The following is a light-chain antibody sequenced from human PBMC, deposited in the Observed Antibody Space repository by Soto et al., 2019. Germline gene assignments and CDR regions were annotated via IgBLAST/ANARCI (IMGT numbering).Light chain of an antibody. CDR1: QGISSY. CDR3: QQLNSYPRT. V-gene: IGKV1-9*01. CDR2: AAS. Sequence: DIQLTQSPSFLSASVGDRVTITCRAGQGISSYLAWYQQKPGKAPKLLIYAASTLQSGVPSRFSGSGSGTEFTLTISSLQPEDFATYYCQQLNSYPRTFGQGTTVDIK. J-gene: IGKJ1*01.